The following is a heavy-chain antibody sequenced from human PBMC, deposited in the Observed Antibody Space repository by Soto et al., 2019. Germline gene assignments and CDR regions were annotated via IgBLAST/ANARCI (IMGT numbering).Heavy chain of an antibody. J-gene: IGHJ6*02. CDR1: GFTFSSYS. D-gene: IGHD6-13*01. Sequence: GGSLRLSCAASGFTFSSYSMNWVRQAPGKGLEWVSSISSSSSYIYYADSVKGRFTISRDNAKNSLYLQMNSLRAEDTAVYYCARGRNAAAGTWSLSYYYYYGMDVWGQGTTVTVSS. V-gene: IGHV3-21*01. CDR2: ISSSSSYI. CDR3: ARGRNAAAGTWSLSYYYYYGMDV.